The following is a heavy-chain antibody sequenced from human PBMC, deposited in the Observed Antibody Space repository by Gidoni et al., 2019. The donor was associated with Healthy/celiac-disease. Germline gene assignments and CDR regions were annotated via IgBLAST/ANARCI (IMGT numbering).Heavy chain of an antibody. D-gene: IGHD2-15*01. CDR3: ARWGRPGDIVVVVAAPYYYYGMDV. V-gene: IGHV4-4*02. CDR2: IYHSWST. Sequence: QVQLQESGPGLVKPSGTLSLTCAVSSGPISSRNWWRWVRQPPGKGLDWIGEIYHSWSTNYNPSLKRRVTISVDKSKNQFSLKLSSGTAAETAVYYCARWGRPGDIVVVVAAPYYYYGMDVWGQGTTVTVSS. J-gene: IGHJ6*02. CDR1: SGPISSRNW.